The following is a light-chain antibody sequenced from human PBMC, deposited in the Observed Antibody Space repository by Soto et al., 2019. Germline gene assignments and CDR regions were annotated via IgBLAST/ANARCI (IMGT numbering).Light chain of an antibody. J-gene: IGKJ5*01. V-gene: IGKV3-20*01. CDR3: QQYGSSIT. Sequence: EIVMTQSPATLSVSPVERATLPCRASQSVKSSYLAWYQHKPGQAPRLLIYGTSSRATGIPDRFSGSGSGTDFTLTISRLEPEDFAVYYCQQYGSSITFGQGTRLEIK. CDR2: GTS. CDR1: QSVKSSY.